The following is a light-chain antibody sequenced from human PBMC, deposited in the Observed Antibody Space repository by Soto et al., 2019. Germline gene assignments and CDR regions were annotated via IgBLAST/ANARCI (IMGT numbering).Light chain of an antibody. CDR2: EVS. Sequence: QSALTQPASVSGSPGQSITISCTGTSSDVGDYNYVSWYQHHLGKAPKLMIYEVSHRLSGVSNRFSGSKSGYTASLTISGLQDEDEADYYCSSYISNSIVVFGGGTKLTVL. V-gene: IGLV2-14*01. CDR3: SSYISNSIVV. J-gene: IGLJ2*01. CDR1: SSDVGDYNY.